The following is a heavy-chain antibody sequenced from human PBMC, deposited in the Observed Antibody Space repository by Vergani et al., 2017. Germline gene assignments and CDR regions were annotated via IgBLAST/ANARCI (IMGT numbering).Heavy chain of an antibody. V-gene: IGHV5-51*01. CDR2: IYPGDSDT. CDR3: ARQSIAAPAPLEP. CDR1: GYSFTSYW. J-gene: IGHJ5*02. D-gene: IGHD6-6*01. Sequence: EVQLVPSGAEVKKPGESLKISCKGSGYSFTSYWIGWVRQMPGKGLEWMGIIYPGDSDTRYSPSFPGQVTITADKSISTAYLQWSSLKASDTAMYYCARQSIAAPAPLEPWGQGTMVTVSS.